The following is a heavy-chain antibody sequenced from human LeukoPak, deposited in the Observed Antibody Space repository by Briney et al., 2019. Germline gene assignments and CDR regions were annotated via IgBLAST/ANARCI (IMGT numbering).Heavy chain of an antibody. CDR1: GFPFSSYS. Sequence: GGSLRLSCAASGFPFSSYSMNWVRQAPGKGLEWVSYVSSSGSTIYYADSVKGRFTISRDNAKNSLYLQMNSLRAEDTAVYYCAELGITMIGGVWGKGTTVTISS. J-gene: IGHJ6*04. V-gene: IGHV3-48*04. CDR2: VSSSGSTI. D-gene: IGHD3-10*02. CDR3: AELGITMIGGV.